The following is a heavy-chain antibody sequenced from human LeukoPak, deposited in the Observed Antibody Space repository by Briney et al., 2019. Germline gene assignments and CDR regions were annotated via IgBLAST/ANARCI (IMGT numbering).Heavy chain of an antibody. CDR2: IRSSSSYI. V-gene: IGHV3-21*01. J-gene: IGHJ4*02. CDR1: GFTFSSYS. CDR3: ARDTNPYSRATAFDY. Sequence: GGSLRLSCAASGFTFSSYSMNWVRQAPGKGLEWVSSIRSSSSYIYYSDSVKGRFTISRDNAKNSLYLQMNSLRAEDTAVYYCARDTNPYSRATAFDYWGQGNLVTVSS. D-gene: IGHD6-13*01.